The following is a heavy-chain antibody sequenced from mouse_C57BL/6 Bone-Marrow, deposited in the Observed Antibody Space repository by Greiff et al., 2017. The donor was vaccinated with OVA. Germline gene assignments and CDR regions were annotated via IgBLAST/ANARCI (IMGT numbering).Heavy chain of an antibody. CDR3: ARGNYYSNYWYFDV. V-gene: IGHV1-18*01. Sequence: EVQLMESGPELVKPGASVKIPCKASGYTFTDYNMDWVKQSHGKSLEWIGDINPNNGGTIYNQKFKGKATLTVDKSSSTAYMELRSLTSEDTAVYYCARGNYYSNYWYFDVWGTGTTVTVSS. J-gene: IGHJ1*03. CDR1: GYTFTDYN. CDR2: INPNNGGT. D-gene: IGHD2-5*01.